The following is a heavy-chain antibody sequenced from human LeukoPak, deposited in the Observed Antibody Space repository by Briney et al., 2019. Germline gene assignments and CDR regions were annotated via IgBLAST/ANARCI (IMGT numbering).Heavy chain of an antibody. CDR1: GGTFSSYA. CDR3: GRKLGA. CDR2: IIPIFGTA. Sequence: SVKVSCKASGGTFSSYAISWVRQATGQGLEWMGGIIPIFGTANYAQKFQDRVTMTTDESTSTAYMELSSLRSDDKVVYYCGRKLGAWGQGTLVTVSS. J-gene: IGHJ5*02. V-gene: IGHV1-69*05. D-gene: IGHD3-3*02.